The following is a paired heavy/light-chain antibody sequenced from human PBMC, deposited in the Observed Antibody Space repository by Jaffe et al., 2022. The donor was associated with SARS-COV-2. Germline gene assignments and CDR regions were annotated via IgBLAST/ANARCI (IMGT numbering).Light chain of an antibody. CDR1: SSDVGGYNY. Sequence: QSALTQPASVSGSPGQSITISCTGTSSDVGGYNYVSWYQQHPGKAPKLMIYDVSDRPSGVSNRFSGSKSGNTASLTISGLQAEDEADYYCSSYTSSSTLYVFGIGTKVTVL. CDR3: SSYTSSSTLYV. V-gene: IGLV2-14*01. CDR2: DVS. J-gene: IGLJ1*01.
Heavy chain of an antibody. CDR1: GFTFSNYA. Sequence: EVQLLESGGGLVQPGGSLRLSCAASGFTFSNYAMSWVRQAPGKGLEWVSDISGSGSSTYYTDSVKGRFTISRDNSKNTLFLQMNSLRAEDTAVYYCAKTGYYDSSGYNHFDHWGQGTLVTVSS. J-gene: IGHJ4*02. D-gene: IGHD3-22*01. V-gene: IGHV3-23*01. CDR3: AKTGYYDSSGYNHFDH. CDR2: ISGSGSST.